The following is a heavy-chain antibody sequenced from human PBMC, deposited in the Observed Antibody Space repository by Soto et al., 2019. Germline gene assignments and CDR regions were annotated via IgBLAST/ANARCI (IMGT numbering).Heavy chain of an antibody. CDR2: IYYSGST. J-gene: IGHJ4*02. CDR3: ARLGRYGDHGLFDY. Sequence: QLQLQESGPGLVKPSETLSLTCTVSGGSISSSSYYWGWIRQPPGKGLEWIGSIYYSGSTYYNPSLKSRVTISVDTSKNQFSLKLSSVTAADTAVYYCARLGRYGDHGLFDYWGQGTLVTVSS. V-gene: IGHV4-39*01. CDR1: GGSISSSSYY. D-gene: IGHD4-17*01.